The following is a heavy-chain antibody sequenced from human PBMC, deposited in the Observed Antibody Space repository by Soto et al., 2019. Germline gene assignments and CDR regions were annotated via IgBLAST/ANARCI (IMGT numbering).Heavy chain of an antibody. CDR1: GFTVSSKY. Sequence: GGSLILSCAASGFTVSSKYMSWLRQAPGKGLEWVSILYSDGNTYYADSVKGRFTVSRDNSKNTLNLQMNSLRPEDTAVYFCARGRGTCVVTTCYLPFDSWGQGALVTVSS. J-gene: IGHJ4*02. D-gene: IGHD2-2*01. CDR3: ARGRGTCVVTTCYLPFDS. V-gene: IGHV3-53*01. CDR2: LYSDGNT.